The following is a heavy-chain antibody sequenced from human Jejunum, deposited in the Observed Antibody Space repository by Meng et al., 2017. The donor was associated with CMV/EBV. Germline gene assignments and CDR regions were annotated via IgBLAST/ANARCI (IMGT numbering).Heavy chain of an antibody. V-gene: IGHV6-1*01. D-gene: IGHD1-26*01. J-gene: IGHJ6*02. CDR2: VSYRSKWFS. CDR3: ARDRELVGATTSFHVNYGMDV. Sequence: WSCLRQSPSRGLECLGPVSYRSKWFSHYAVSLQSPITIRPDTSRHPLSLQLQSVTPDDTAVYFCARDRELVGATTSFHVNYGMDVWGQGTPVTVSS.